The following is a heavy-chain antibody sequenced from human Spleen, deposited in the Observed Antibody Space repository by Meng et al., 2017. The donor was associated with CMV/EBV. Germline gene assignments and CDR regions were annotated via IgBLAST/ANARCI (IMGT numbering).Heavy chain of an antibody. CDR3: ARNHCSSTSCYMVEGAFDI. CDR2: IYYSVST. D-gene: IGHD2-2*02. J-gene: IGHJ3*02. Sequence: SETLSLTCTVSGGSISSSSYYWGWIRQPPGKGLEWIGSIYYSVSTYYNPSLKSRVTISVDTSKNQFSLKLSSVTAADTAVYYCARNHCSSTSCYMVEGAFDIWGQGTMVTVSS. V-gene: IGHV4-39*07. CDR1: GGSISSSSYY.